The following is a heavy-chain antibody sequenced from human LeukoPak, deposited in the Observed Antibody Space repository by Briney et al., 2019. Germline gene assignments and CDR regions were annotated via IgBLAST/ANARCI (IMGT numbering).Heavy chain of an antibody. V-gene: IGHV3-48*03. CDR3: ARDASRTGTT. J-gene: IGHJ5*02. D-gene: IGHD1-1*01. CDR2: ISSSGSTI. CDR1: GFTFSSYE. Sequence: GGSLRLSCAASGFTFSSYEMNWDRQAPGKGLEWVSYISSSGSTIYYADSVKGRFTISRDNAKNSVYLQMNSLRGEDTAVYYCARDASRTGTTWGQGTLVTVSS.